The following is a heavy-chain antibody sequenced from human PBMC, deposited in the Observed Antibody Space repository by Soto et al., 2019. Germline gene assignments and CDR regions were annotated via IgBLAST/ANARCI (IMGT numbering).Heavy chain of an antibody. Sequence: QVQLVQSRGEVKKPGASVKVSCKTSGYSFTTYGISWVRQAPGQGLEWMGWISGYNCNTNYAQKLQGRVTMTTDTSTSTAYMELRSLRSDDPAVYYCAREGPAPYYYYGMDVWGQGSTVTVSS. CDR1: GYSFTTYG. J-gene: IGHJ6*02. V-gene: IGHV1-18*01. CDR2: ISGYNCNT. CDR3: AREGPAPYYYYGMDV.